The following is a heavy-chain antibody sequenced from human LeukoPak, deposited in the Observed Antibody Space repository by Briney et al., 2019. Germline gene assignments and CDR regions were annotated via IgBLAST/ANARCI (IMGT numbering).Heavy chain of an antibody. CDR1: GFTFIRNG. CDR2: LRYDGSNQ. Sequence: GGSLRLSCEASGFTFIRNGMHWVRQAPGKGLGWVAFLRYDGSNQYYADSVQGRFTISRDNSKNTLYLQMYSLRAEDTAVYYCARDDPHYDILTGYYPIDSWGQGTLVTVSS. V-gene: IGHV3-30*02. J-gene: IGHJ4*02. D-gene: IGHD3-9*01. CDR3: ARDDPHYDILTGYYPIDS.